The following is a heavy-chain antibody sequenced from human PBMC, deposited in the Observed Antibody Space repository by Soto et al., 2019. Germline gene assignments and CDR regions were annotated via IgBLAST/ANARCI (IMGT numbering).Heavy chain of an antibody. CDR2: IYYSGST. V-gene: IGHV4-39*01. Sequence: SVTQALTSPVAGCALRSSSAYWILTRQTPGKGLEWIGSIYYSGSTYYNPSLKSRVNILQDTSKNQFSLNLTSMTAADTAVYYFARLGTPDYIMRGQCESWGQGPLVTVS. CDR3: ARLGTPDYIMRGQCES. J-gene: IGHJ5*02. D-gene: IGHD4-4*01. CDR1: GCALRSSSAY.